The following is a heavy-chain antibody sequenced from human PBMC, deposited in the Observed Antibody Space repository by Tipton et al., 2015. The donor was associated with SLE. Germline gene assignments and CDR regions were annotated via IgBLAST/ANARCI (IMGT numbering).Heavy chain of an antibody. CDR1: GFTFSSYW. D-gene: IGHD6-19*01. CDR2: IKQDGSEK. J-gene: IGHJ6*02. Sequence: SLRLSCAASGFTFSSYWMSWVRQAPGKGLEWVANIKQDGSEKYYVDSVKGRFTISRDNAKNSLYLQMNSLRAEDTAVYYCARGVSGWTGYYYYGMDVWGQGTLVTVSS. V-gene: IGHV3-7*01. CDR3: ARGVSGWTGYYYYGMDV.